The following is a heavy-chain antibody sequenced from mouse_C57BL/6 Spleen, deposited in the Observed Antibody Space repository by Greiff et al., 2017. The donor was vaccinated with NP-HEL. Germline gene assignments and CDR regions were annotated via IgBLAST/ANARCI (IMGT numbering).Heavy chain of an antibody. CDR3: TTRGYYGIPH. CDR1: GFNIKDDY. CDR2: IDPENGDT. D-gene: IGHD2-1*01. J-gene: IGHJ3*01. Sequence: EVQLQQSGAELVRPGASVKLSCTASGFNIKDDYMHWVKQRPEQGLEWIGWIDPENGDTEYASKFQGKATITADTSSNTAYLQLSSLTSEDTAVYYCTTRGYYGIPHWGQGTLVTVSA. V-gene: IGHV14-4*01.